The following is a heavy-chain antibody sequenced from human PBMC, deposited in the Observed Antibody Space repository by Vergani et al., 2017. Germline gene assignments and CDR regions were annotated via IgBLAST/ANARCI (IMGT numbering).Heavy chain of an antibody. CDR2: ISSSGSTI. Sequence: QVQLVESGGGLFKPGGSLRLSCAASGCTFSDYYMSWIRQAPGKGLEWVSYISSSGSTIYYADSVKGRFTISRDNAKNTLYLQMNSRRAEDTAVYYCARDRGARWLQPPDAFDIWGQGTMVTVSS. V-gene: IGHV3-11*01. D-gene: IGHD5-24*01. CDR1: GCTFSDYY. J-gene: IGHJ3*02. CDR3: ARDRGARWLQPPDAFDI.